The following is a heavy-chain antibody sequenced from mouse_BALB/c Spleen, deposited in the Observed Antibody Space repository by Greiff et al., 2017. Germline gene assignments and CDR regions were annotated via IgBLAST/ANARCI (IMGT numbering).Heavy chain of an antibody. J-gene: IGHJ4*01. CDR3: ARHYGSSYPYAMDY. D-gene: IGHD1-1*01. CDR1: GFTFSSYG. CDR2: ISSGGSYT. V-gene: IGHV5-6*01. Sequence: EVKLVESGGDLVKPGGSLKLSCAASGFTFSSYGMSWVRQTPDKRLEWVATISSGGSYTYYPDSVKGRFTISRDNAENTLYLQMSSLKSEDTAMYYCARHYGSSYPYAMDYWGQGTSVTVSS.